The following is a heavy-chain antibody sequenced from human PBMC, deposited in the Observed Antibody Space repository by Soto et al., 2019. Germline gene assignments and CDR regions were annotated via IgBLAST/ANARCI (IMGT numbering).Heavy chain of an antibody. V-gene: IGHV1-3*01. CDR1: GYTFTSYA. CDR2: INAGNGNT. J-gene: IGHJ5*02. Sequence: GASVKVSCKASGYTFTSYAMHWVRQAPGQRLEWMGWINAGNGNTKYSQKFQGRVTITRDTSASTAYMELSSLRSEDTAVYYCARSVLFIVVVPAPIRFAPCGQGTLVPVSS. CDR3: ARSVLFIVVVPAPIRFAP. D-gene: IGHD2-2*01.